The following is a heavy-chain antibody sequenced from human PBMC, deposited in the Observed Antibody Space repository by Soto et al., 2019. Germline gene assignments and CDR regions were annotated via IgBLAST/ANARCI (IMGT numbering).Heavy chain of an antibody. V-gene: IGHV3-48*03. Sequence: GGSLRLSCTASGFTFSSYEMTWVRQAPGKGLEWISYITSGGTTYYADSAKGRFTISRDNAKNSLYLHLNSLTAEDTAIYYCARVLYATWSSFDYWGQGTLVTVSS. D-gene: IGHD1-26*01. CDR1: GFTFSSYE. CDR3: ARVLYATWSSFDY. CDR2: ITSGGTT. J-gene: IGHJ4*02.